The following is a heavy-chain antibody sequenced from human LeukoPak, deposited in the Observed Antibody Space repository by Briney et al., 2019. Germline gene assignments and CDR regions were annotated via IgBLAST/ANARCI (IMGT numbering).Heavy chain of an antibody. CDR3: SLARSEYHYGMDV. Sequence: SQTLSLTCAISGDSVSSISVAWNWIRQSPSRGLEWLGRTYYRSKWYYEYAISVKSRINISPETSKNQFSLQLTSVTPEDTAVYYCSLARSEYHYGMDVWGQGTTVTVSS. CDR2: TYYRSKWYY. V-gene: IGHV6-1*01. CDR1: GDSVSSISVA. J-gene: IGHJ6*02.